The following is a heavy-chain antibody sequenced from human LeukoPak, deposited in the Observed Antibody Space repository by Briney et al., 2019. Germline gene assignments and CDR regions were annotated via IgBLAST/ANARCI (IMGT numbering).Heavy chain of an antibody. D-gene: IGHD1-14*01. CDR1: GHDFPDYW. CDR3: ARYHLEANLDY. Sequence: GESLKISCRASGHDFPDYWIGWVRQMPGKGLEWMGIIFPRDSNTVYGPSFQGQVTISADKSISTAYLQWSSLKASDTAMYYCARYHLEANLDYWGQGTLVTVSS. CDR2: IFPRDSNT. V-gene: IGHV5-51*01. J-gene: IGHJ4*02.